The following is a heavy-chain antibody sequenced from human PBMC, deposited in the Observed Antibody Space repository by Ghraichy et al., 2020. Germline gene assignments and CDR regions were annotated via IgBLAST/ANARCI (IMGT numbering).Heavy chain of an antibody. D-gene: IGHD2-21*02. V-gene: IGHV3-23*01. J-gene: IGHJ4*02. CDR3: AKGSPPGGGDYEHGGY. Sequence: GGSLRLSCAASGFTFSSYAMSWVRQAPGKGLEWVSAISGSGGSTYYADSVKGRFTISRDNSKNTLYLQMNSLRAEDTAVYYCAKGSPPGGGDYEHGGYWGQGTLVTVSS. CDR1: GFTFSSYA. CDR2: ISGSGGST.